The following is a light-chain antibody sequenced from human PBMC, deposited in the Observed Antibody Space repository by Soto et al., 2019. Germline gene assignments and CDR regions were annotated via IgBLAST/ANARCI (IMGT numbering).Light chain of an antibody. CDR3: QHHNSYSEA. CDR2: KAS. V-gene: IGKV1-5*03. Sequence: DIQMTQSPSTLSGSVGDRVTITCRASQTISSWLAWYQQKPGKASKLLIYKASTLKSGVPSRFSGSGSGTEFTLTISSLQPDDFATYYCQHHNSYSEAFGQGTKVDIK. J-gene: IGKJ1*01. CDR1: QTISSW.